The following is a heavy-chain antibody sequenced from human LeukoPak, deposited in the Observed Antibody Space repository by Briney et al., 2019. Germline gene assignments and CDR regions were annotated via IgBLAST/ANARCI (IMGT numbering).Heavy chain of an antibody. CDR3: ARIADSDYYYYMDV. CDR2: ISSSSSYI. J-gene: IGHJ6*03. CDR1: GFTFSSYS. D-gene: IGHD2-15*01. Sequence: GGSLRLSCAASGFTFSSYSMNWVRQAPGKGLEWASSISSSSSYIYYAGSVKGRFTISRDNAKNSLYLQMNSLRAEDTAVYYCARIADSDYYYYMDVWGKGTTVTVSS. V-gene: IGHV3-21*01.